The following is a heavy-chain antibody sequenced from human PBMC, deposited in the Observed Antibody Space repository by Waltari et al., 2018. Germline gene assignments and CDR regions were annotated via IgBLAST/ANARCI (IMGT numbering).Heavy chain of an antibody. CDR1: GGSISSGSYY. CDR2: IYTSGST. Sequence: QVQLQESGPGLVKPSQTLSLTCTVSGGSISSGSYYWSWIRQPAGKGLEWIGRIYTSGSTNYNPSLKSRVTISVDTSKNQFSLKLSSVTAADTAVYYCAKGSSWMGWFDPWGQGTLVTVSS. J-gene: IGHJ5*02. CDR3: AKGSSWMGWFDP. D-gene: IGHD6-13*01. V-gene: IGHV4-61*02.